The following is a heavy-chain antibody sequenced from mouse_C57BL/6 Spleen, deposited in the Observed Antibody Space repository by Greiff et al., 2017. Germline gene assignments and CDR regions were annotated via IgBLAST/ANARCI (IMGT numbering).Heavy chain of an antibody. CDR2: IYPGSGST. CDR3: ARRDYGSSLYAMDY. J-gene: IGHJ4*01. CDR1: GYTFTSYW. Sequence: VQLQQSGAELVKPGASVKMSCKASGYTFTSYWITWVKQRPGQGLEWIGDIYPGSGSTNYNEKFKSKATLTVDTSSSTAYMQLSSLTSEDSAVYYCARRDYGSSLYAMDYWGQGTSVTVSS. V-gene: IGHV1-55*01. D-gene: IGHD1-1*01.